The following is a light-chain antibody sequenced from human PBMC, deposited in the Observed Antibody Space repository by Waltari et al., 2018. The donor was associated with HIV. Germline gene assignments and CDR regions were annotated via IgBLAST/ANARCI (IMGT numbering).Light chain of an antibody. CDR3: QQSYTSPHT. J-gene: IGKJ2*01. Sequence: DIQMTQSPSSLSASVGDGVTITCRASQSISRYLNWYQQKPGKAPKLLIHSTSSLQRGGPSRFSGSGSGTEFTLTISGLQFEDSATYYCQQSYTSPHTFGQGTNVEIK. CDR2: STS. V-gene: IGKV1-39*01. CDR1: QSISRY.